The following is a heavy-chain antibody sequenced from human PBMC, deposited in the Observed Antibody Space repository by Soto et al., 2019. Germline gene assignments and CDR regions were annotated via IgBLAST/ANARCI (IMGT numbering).Heavy chain of an antibody. Sequence: ASVKVSCKASGGTFSSYAISWVRQAPGQGLEWMGGIIPIFGTANYAQKFQGRVTITADESTSTAYMELSSLRSEDTAVYYCARDRLVVTAIDYYYYGMDVWGQGTTVTVSS. V-gene: IGHV1-69*13. J-gene: IGHJ6*02. D-gene: IGHD2-21*02. CDR2: IIPIFGTA. CDR1: GGTFSSYA. CDR3: ARDRLVVTAIDYYYYGMDV.